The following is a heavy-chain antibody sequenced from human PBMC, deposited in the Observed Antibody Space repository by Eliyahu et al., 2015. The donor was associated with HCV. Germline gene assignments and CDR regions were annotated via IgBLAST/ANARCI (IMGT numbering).Heavy chain of an antibody. CDR1: VFTFSTYG. Sequence: QVQLVESGGGVVQPGRSLRLSCAASVFTFSTYGMHWVRQAPGKGPEWVAVIWYDGTNKKYADSVKGRFTISRDNSKNSLYLQMNSLRVEDTAVYYCARDRGGSYARDAFDIWGQGTMVTVSS. V-gene: IGHV3-33*01. CDR3: ARDRGGSYARDAFDI. CDR2: IWYDGTNK. J-gene: IGHJ3*02. D-gene: IGHD2-15*01.